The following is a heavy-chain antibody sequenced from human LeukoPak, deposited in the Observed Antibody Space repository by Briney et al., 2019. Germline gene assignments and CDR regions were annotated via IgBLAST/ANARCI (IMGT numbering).Heavy chain of an antibody. CDR2: ISGGGGST. Sequence: GGSLRLSCAASGFTFSSSAMSWGRQAPGKGLEWVSAISGGGGSTYYADSVKGRFTISRDNSKNTLYLQMSSLRAEDTAVYYCAKGTEWLVPLGPWGQGTLVTVSS. D-gene: IGHD6-19*01. CDR1: GFTFSSSA. J-gene: IGHJ5*02. CDR3: AKGTEWLVPLGP. V-gene: IGHV3-23*01.